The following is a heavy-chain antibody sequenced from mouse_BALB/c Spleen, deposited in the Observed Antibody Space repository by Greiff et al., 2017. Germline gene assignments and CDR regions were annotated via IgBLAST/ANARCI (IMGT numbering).Heavy chain of an antibody. J-gene: IGHJ2*01. CDR2: ISDGGSYT. CDR3: ARDGDRYDGYYFDY. Sequence: EVKLMESGGGLVKPGGSLKLSCAASGFTFSDYYMYWVRQTPEKRLEWVATISDGGSYTYYPDSVKGRCTISRDNAKNNLYLQMSSLKSEDTAMYYCARDGDRYDGYYFDYWGQGTTLTVSA. D-gene: IGHD2-14*01. V-gene: IGHV5-4*02. CDR1: GFTFSDYY.